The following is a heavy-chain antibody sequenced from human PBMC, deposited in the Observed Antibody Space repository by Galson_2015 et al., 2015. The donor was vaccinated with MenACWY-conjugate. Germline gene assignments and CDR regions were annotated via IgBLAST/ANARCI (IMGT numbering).Heavy chain of an antibody. V-gene: IGHV4-39*07. D-gene: IGHD2-15*01. J-gene: IGHJ4*02. CDR2: VFYNGTT. Sequence: ETLSLTCTTSGAPITSSDYFGSWIRQSPGKGLEWIGTVFYNGTTYYNPSLKSRVTISVDTSKHQISLHLHSATSADTAVYYCARESSYCAGGTCGYFWGQGALVTVSS. CDR1: GAPITSSDYF. CDR3: ARESSYCAGGTCGYF.